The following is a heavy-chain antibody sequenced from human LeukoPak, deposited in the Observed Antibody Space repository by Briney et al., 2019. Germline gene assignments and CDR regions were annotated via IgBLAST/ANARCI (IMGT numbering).Heavy chain of an antibody. CDR2: ISNGGGTI. V-gene: IGHV3-48*03. Sequence: GGSLRLSCVTSGFTFTSYDFNWVRQAPGKGLEWVSYISNGGGTIYYADSVKGRFTISRDNAKNSVFLQMNTLRAEDTAVYYCARRYYDFLSGYYNWYFDLWGRGTLVTVSS. CDR3: ARRYYDFLSGYYNWYFDL. J-gene: IGHJ2*01. CDR1: GFTFTSYD. D-gene: IGHD3-3*01.